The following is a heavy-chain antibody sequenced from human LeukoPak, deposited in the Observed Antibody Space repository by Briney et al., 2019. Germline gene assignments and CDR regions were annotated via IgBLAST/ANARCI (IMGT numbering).Heavy chain of an antibody. CDR3: ARQTGRGLKLLWFGENPGYFDY. V-gene: IGHV4-39*01. Sequence: PSEALSLTCTVSGASINSDTYYWGWIRQPPGKGLEWIGTHSHSGSAYYNPSLKSRVTMSVDTSKNQFSLKLSSVTAADTAVYYCARQTGRGLKLLWFGENPGYFDYWGQGTLVTVSS. D-gene: IGHD3-10*01. J-gene: IGHJ4*02. CDR1: GASINSDTYY. CDR2: HSHSGSA.